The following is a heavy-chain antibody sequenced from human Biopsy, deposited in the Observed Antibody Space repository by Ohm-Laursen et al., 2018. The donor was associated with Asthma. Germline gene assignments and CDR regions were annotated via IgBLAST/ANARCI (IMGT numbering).Heavy chain of an antibody. J-gene: IGHJ6*02. CDR1: GGFMTPTSHY. CDR2: ISYGGKT. CDR3: ARRITIFGVVQKDHGMDA. Sequence: GTLSLTCTVSGGFMTPTSHYWDWIRQAPGKGLEWIGYISYGGKTSYNPSLKNRVTISRDTSKNQFSLRLTSVTAADTAVYLCARRITIFGVVQKDHGMDAWGQGTTVIVSS. D-gene: IGHD3-3*01. V-gene: IGHV4-39*01.